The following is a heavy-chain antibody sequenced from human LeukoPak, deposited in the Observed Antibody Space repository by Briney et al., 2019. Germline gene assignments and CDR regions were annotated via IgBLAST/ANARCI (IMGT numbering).Heavy chain of an antibody. CDR3: ARRQRRYCSSTSCSREEIQLWHDHWFDP. CDR2: INHSGST. D-gene: IGHD2-2*01. CDR1: GGSFSGYY. V-gene: IGHV4-34*01. Sequence: SETLSLTCAVYGGSFSGYYWSWIRQPPGKGLEWIGEINHSGSTNYNPSLKSRVTISVDTSKNQFSLKLSSVTAADTAVYYCARRQRRYCSSTSCSREEIQLWHDHWFDPWGQGTLVTVSS. J-gene: IGHJ5*02.